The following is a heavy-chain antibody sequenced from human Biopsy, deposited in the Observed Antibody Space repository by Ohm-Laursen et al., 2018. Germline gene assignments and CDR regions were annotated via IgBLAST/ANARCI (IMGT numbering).Heavy chain of an antibody. CDR3: ARDRMVTIITLVRADTFDI. CDR2: VNPNSGAT. V-gene: IGHV1-2*02. J-gene: IGHJ3*02. D-gene: IGHD3-10*01. CDR1: GYTFTDYS. Sequence: DSVKVSCKASGYTFTDYSLHWVRQAPGQGLEWMGWVNPNSGATNYAQKFQGRVTMTSDTSISTAYIELRRLIPDDTAVYFCARDRMVTIITLVRADTFDIWGQGTLVSVSS.